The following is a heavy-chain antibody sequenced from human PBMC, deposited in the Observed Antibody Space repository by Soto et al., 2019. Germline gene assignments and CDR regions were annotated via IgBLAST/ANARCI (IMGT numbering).Heavy chain of an antibody. V-gene: IGHV4-31*03. Sequence: SETLSLTCTVSGGSISSGGYYWSWIRQHPGKGLEWIGYIYYSGSTYYNPSLKSRVTISVDTSKNQFSLKLSSVTAADTAVYYCAREGEGYYYDSSGYQDYYFDYWGQGTLVTVSS. CDR1: GGSISSGGYY. CDR3: AREGEGYYYDSSGYQDYYFDY. CDR2: IYYSGST. D-gene: IGHD3-22*01. J-gene: IGHJ4*02.